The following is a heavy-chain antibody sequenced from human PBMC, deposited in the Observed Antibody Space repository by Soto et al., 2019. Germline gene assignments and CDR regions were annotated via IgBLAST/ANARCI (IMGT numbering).Heavy chain of an antibody. V-gene: IGHV3-21*01. D-gene: IGHD6-6*01. J-gene: IGHJ3*02. CDR1: GFSFRSYA. Sequence: GGSLRLSCEASGFSFRSYAMNWVRQAPGKGLEWVSSITNSGSFVYYADSVKGRFTISRDNANDSLFLQLNRLRAEDTAIYSCAREDYSSSKAFDIWGQGTTVTVSS. CDR3: AREDYSSSKAFDI. CDR2: ITNSGSFV.